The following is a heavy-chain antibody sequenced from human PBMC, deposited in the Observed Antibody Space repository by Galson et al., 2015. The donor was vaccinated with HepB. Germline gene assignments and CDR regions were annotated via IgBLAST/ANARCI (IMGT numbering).Heavy chain of an antibody. J-gene: IGHJ4*02. V-gene: IGHV3-7*01. D-gene: IGHD5-18*01. CDR2: IKGDGSDR. CDR3: ATGGRSRYGY. CDR1: GFTFRTYW. Sequence: SLRLSCAASGFTFRTYWMSWVRQAPGKGLEWVANIKGDGSDRHYVDSVKGRFTISRDNAKNSLYLLMHSLRDEDTAMYYCATGGRSRYGYWGQGTLVTVSS.